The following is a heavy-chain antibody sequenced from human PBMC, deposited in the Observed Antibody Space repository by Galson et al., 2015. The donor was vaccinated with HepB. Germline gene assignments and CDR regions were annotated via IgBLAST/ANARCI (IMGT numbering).Heavy chain of an antibody. D-gene: IGHD2-2*01. V-gene: IGHV6-1*01. CDR3: ARDRDPLYCSSTSCYSHRFDY. J-gene: IGHJ4*02. Sequence: CAISGDSVSSNSAAWNWIRQSPSRGLEWLGRTYYRSKWYNDYAVSVKSRITINPDTSKNQFSLQLNSVTPEDTAVYYCARDRDPLYCSSTSCYSHRFDYWGQGTLVTVSS. CDR1: GDSVSSNSAA. CDR2: TYYRSKWYN.